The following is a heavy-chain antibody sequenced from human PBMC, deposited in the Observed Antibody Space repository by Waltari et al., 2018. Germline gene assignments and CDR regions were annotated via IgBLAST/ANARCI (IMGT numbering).Heavy chain of an antibody. D-gene: IGHD3-10*01. CDR2: INTNTGNP. Sequence: QVQLVQSGSELKKPGASVKVSCKASGYTFTSYAMNWVRQAPGQGLEWMGWINTNTGNPTYAQGFTGRVVFSLDTSVSTAYLQISSLKAEDTVVYYCARDSRGFREFHYYYYGMDVWGQGTTVTVSS. CDR3: ARDSRGFREFHYYYYGMDV. V-gene: IGHV7-4-1*02. CDR1: GYTFTSYA. J-gene: IGHJ6*02.